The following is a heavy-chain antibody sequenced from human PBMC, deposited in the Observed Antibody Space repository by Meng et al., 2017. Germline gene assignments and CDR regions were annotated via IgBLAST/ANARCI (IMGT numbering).Heavy chain of an antibody. V-gene: IGHV3-15*01. CDR1: GFRVTDAW. CDR3: ATGAAAADH. Sequence: VQLVEVGGGLVKPGGSLRLSCVASGFRVTDAWMSWVRQAPGKGLEWVGRINSNSDGGTTDYAAPVKGRFTISRDDSKNTLYLQMNSLITEDTAVYFCATGAAAADHWGQGTLVTVSS. D-gene: IGHD6-13*01. CDR2: INSNSDGGTT. J-gene: IGHJ4*02.